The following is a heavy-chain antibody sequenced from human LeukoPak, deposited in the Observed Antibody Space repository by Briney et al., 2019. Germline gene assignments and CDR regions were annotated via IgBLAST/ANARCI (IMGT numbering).Heavy chain of an antibody. D-gene: IGHD5-12*01. CDR1: GGSISRSSYY. CDR3: ARHRVYSGYELVVTSYLDS. J-gene: IGHJ4*02. V-gene: IGHV4-39*01. CDR2: SYYSGGT. Sequence: PSETLSLTCTVSGGSISRSSYYWGWIRQPPGKGLVGIGSSYYSGGTYYNPSLKRRVTISVATSKNQFSLRLTPVPAADAAVYYCARHRVYSGYELVVTSYLDSWGQGTLVTVSS.